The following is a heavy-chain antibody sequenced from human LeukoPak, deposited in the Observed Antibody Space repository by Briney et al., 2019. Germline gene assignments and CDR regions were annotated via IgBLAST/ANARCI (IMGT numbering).Heavy chain of an antibody. V-gene: IGHV4-61*02. D-gene: IGHD3-10*01. CDR3: ARSPGGSGTRAFDI. CDR2: IYTTGST. Sequence: SETLSLTCTASGASISGGSYYWSWIRQPAGKGLEWIGRIYTTGSTNYNPSLNSRVTISVDTSKNQFSLELSSVTAADTAVYYCARSPGGSGTRAFDIWDQGTMVTVSS. CDR1: GASISGGSYY. J-gene: IGHJ3*02.